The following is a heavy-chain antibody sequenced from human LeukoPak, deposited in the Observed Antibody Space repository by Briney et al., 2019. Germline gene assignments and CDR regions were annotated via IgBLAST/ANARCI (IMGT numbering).Heavy chain of an antibody. CDR3: ARDQRQRLATGYFDY. CDR2: ISSSSTYK. D-gene: IGHD6-25*01. V-gene: IGHV3-21*01. CDR1: GFIFSSYN. J-gene: IGHJ4*02. Sequence: GGSLRLSCAASGFIFSSYNINWVRQAPGKGLEWVSSISSSSTYKYYADSVKGRFTISRDNAKNSLYLQMDSLRADDTAVYYCARDQRQRLATGYFDYWGQGTLVTVSS.